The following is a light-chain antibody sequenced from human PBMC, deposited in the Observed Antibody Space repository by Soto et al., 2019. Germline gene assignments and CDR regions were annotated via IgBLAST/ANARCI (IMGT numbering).Light chain of an antibody. V-gene: IGLV2-14*01. CDR1: SSDVGGYNY. J-gene: IGLJ1*01. CDR2: DVS. Sequence: QSALTQPASVSGSPGQSITISCTGSSSDVGGYNYVSWYQQHPGKAPKLMIYDVSNRPSGVSNRFSGSKSGSTASLTISGLQAEDEADYYCTSYTSIASLDVFGTGTKVTVL. CDR3: TSYTSIASLDV.